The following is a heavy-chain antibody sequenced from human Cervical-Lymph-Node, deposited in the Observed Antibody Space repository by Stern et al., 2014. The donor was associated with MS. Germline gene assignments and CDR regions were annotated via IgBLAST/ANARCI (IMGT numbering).Heavy chain of an antibody. CDR3: ARPIQRDAFDV. V-gene: IGHV3-21*01. J-gene: IGHJ3*01. Sequence: VQLVESGGGLVKPGGSLRLSCAASGFDFSACSINWVRPAPGKGLEWLSSISRSSTYIYYADSVKGRFTISRDNAKNSMYLQMNSLRAEDTAVYYCARPIQRDAFDVWGQGTMVTVSS. CDR2: ISRSSTYI. CDR1: GFDFSACS. D-gene: IGHD5-18*01.